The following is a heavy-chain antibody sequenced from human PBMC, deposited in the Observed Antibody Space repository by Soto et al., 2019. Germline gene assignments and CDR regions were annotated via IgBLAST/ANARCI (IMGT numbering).Heavy chain of an antibody. V-gene: IGHV4-59*04. Sequence: SETLSLTCTVSGGSISSYYWSWIRQPPGKGLEWIGYIYYSGSTYYNPSLKSRVTISVDTSKNQFSLKLSSVTAADTAVYYCARRLRYFDWLFSPTDYWGQGTLVTVSS. J-gene: IGHJ4*02. CDR1: GGSISSYY. D-gene: IGHD3-9*01. CDR2: IYYSGST. CDR3: ARRLRYFDWLFSPTDY.